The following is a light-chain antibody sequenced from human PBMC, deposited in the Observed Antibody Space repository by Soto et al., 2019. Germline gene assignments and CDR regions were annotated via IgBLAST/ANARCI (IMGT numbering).Light chain of an antibody. CDR2: DAS. V-gene: IGKV1-5*01. CDR3: QQYHRSSIT. Sequence: DIQMTQSPSTLSASVGDSVTITCRASQSITIWLAWYQQKPGKAPKLLIYDASSLEGGVPSRFSGSGSGTEFILTISSLQPDDFATYYCQQYHRSSITFGQGTRLEIK. CDR1: QSITIW. J-gene: IGKJ5*01.